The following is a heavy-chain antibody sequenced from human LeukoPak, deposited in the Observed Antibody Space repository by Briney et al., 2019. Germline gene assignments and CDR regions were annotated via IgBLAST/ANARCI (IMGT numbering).Heavy chain of an antibody. CDR3: ARLRYSGSYYFDY. CDR2: ISSSSSYI. J-gene: IGHJ4*02. V-gene: IGHV3-21*01. D-gene: IGHD1-26*01. Sequence: GGSLRLSCAGSGFTFDDYGMTWVRQAPGKGLEWVSSISSSSSYIYYADSVKGRFTISRDNAKNSLYLQMNSLRAEDTAVYYCARLRYSGSYYFDYWGQGTLVTVSS. CDR1: GFTFDDYG.